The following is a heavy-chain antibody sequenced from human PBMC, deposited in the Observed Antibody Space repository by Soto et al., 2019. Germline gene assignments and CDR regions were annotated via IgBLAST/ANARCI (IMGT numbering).Heavy chain of an antibody. V-gene: IGHV1-24*01. Sequence: ASVKVSCKVSGYTLTELSMHWVRQAPGKGLEWMGDFDPEDGETIYAQKFQGRVTMTEDTSTYTAYMELSSLRSEDTAVYYCATSGYCSSTSCFAFDYWGQGTLVTVSS. CDR3: ATSGYCSSTSCFAFDY. CDR2: FDPEDGET. J-gene: IGHJ4*02. CDR1: GYTLTELS. D-gene: IGHD2-2*01.